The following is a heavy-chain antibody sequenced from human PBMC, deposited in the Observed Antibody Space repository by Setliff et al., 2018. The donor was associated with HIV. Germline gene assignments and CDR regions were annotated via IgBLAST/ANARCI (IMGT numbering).Heavy chain of an antibody. D-gene: IGHD6-19*01. V-gene: IGHV3-23*01. CDR3: AKDAVQANKRWDWFDP. J-gene: IGHJ5*02. Sequence: GGSLSLSCAASGFTFDNYAMTWVRQAPGKGLEWVSGISGGIGADTDYADSVKGRFTISRDSSKNTLYLQMNSLRAEDTAVYYCAKDAVQANKRWDWFDPWGQGVLVTVSS. CDR1: GFTFDNYA. CDR2: ISGGIGADT.